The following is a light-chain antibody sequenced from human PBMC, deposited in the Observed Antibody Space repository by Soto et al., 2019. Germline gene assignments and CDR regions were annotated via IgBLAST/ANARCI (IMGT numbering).Light chain of an antibody. CDR1: QSISSW. V-gene: IGKV1-5*01. CDR3: QXXXXXS. CDR2: DAS. J-gene: IGKJ5*01. Sequence: DIQMTQSPSTLSASVGDRVTITCRASQSISSWLAWYQQKPGKAPKLLIYDASSLESGVPSRFSGSGSGTXFTLXXXXXXPDDFATYYCQXXXXXSFGXG.